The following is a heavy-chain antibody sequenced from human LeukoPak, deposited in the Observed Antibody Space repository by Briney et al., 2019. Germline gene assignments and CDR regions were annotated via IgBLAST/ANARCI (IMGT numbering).Heavy chain of an antibody. D-gene: IGHD6-13*01. CDR3: ARGGKFSSSWYRKDYYFDY. J-gene: IGHJ4*02. CDR1: GGSFSGYY. V-gene: IGHV4-34*01. Sequence: SETLSLTCAVYGGSFSGYYWSWIRQPPGKGLEWIGEINHSGSTNYNPSLKSRVTISVDTSKNQFSLKLSSVTAADTAVYYCARGGKFSSSWYRKDYYFDYWGQGTLVTVSS. CDR2: INHSGST.